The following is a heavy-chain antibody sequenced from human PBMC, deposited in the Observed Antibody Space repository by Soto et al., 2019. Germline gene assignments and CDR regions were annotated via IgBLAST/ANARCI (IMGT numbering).Heavy chain of an antibody. Sequence: PGGSLRLSCAASGFSVVNNAMNWVRQAPGKGLEWVSGLSGSGTSKYYADSVKGRFTISRDNSRDTLFLQMNSLTADDKAVDYCGKATTNGGWFNPFDSWGQGALVTVSS. V-gene: IGHV3-23*01. CDR2: LSGSGTSK. J-gene: IGHJ4*02. D-gene: IGHD6-19*01. CDR3: GKATTNGGWFNPFDS. CDR1: GFSVVNNA.